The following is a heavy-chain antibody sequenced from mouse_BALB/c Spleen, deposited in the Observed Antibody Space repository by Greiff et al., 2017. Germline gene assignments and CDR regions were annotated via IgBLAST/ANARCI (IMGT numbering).Heavy chain of an antibody. CDR3: ARDRGGQEFDY. CDR1: GFTFSDYY. V-gene: IGHV5-4*02. Sequence: EVQGVESGGGLVKPGGSLKLSCAASGFTFSDYYMYWVRQTPEKRLEWVATISDGGSYTYYPDSVKGRFTISRDNAKNNLYLQMSSLKSEDTAMYYCARDRGGQEFDYWGQGTTLTVSS. CDR2: ISDGGSYT. D-gene: IGHD3-3*01. J-gene: IGHJ2*01.